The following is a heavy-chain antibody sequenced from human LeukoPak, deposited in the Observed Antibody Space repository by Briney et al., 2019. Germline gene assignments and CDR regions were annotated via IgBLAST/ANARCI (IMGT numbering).Heavy chain of an antibody. D-gene: IGHD1-1*01. CDR3: AKGGTRHMDV. J-gene: IGHJ6*03. CDR2: INSDGTST. CDR1: GFTFSNYW. V-gene: IGHV3-74*01. Sequence: PGGSLRLSCAASGFTFSNYWMHWVRQAPGKGLVWVSRINSDGTSTSYADSVKGRFTISRDNAKNTLYLQMNSLRAEDTAVYYCAKGGTRHMDVRGKGTTVTVSS.